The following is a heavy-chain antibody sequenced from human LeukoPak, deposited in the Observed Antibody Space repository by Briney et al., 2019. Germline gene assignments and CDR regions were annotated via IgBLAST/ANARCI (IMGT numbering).Heavy chain of an antibody. CDR1: GASISSYY. V-gene: IGHV4-59*01. CDR3: ARENPSGYYNRPIDY. D-gene: IGHD3-22*01. J-gene: IGHJ4*02. Sequence: SETLSLICTVSGASISSYYWSWIRQPPGKGLEWIGDIYYSGSIKYNPSLKSRVTMSVDTSKNQFSLKLSSVTAADTAIYYCARENPSGYYNRPIDYWGQGTRVTVSS. CDR2: IYYSGSI.